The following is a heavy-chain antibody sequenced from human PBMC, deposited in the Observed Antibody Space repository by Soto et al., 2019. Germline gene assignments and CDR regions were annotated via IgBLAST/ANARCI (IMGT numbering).Heavy chain of an antibody. V-gene: IGHV1-2*02. CDR2: INPNTGGI. J-gene: IGHJ4*02. CDR3: ARSLSTISARPDY. Sequence: VQLVQSGAEVKKPGASVEVSCKASGYTFTDYFIHWVRQAPGQGLEWMGWINPNTGGINYAQKFQGRVTMTRDTSISTAYMELRGLRSDDTALYFCARSLSTISARPDYWGQGTLVTVSS. CDR1: GYTFTDYF. D-gene: IGHD6-6*01.